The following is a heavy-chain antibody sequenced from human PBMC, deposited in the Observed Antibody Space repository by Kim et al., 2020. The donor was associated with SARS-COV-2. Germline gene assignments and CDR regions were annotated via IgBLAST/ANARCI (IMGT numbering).Heavy chain of an antibody. Sequence: ASVKVSCKASGYTFTSYAMHWVRQAPGQRLEWMGWINAGNGNTKYSQKFQGRVTITRDTSASTAYMELSSLRSEDTAVYYCARDLGGWASGWYGFGSRNWFDPWGQGTLVTVSS. CDR3: ARDLGGWASGWYGFGSRNWFDP. CDR1: GYTFTSYA. D-gene: IGHD6-19*01. CDR2: INAGNGNT. J-gene: IGHJ5*02. V-gene: IGHV1-3*01.